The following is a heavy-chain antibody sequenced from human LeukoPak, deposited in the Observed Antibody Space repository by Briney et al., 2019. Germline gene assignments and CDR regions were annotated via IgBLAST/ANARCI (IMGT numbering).Heavy chain of an antibody. D-gene: IGHD6-19*01. CDR3: ARDGGGYSSAKYFDY. CDR1: GFTFSSYS. Sequence: GGSLRLSCAASGFTFSSYSMNWVRQAPGKGLEWISYISTSTTTIYYANSVKGRFTISRDNAKNSLYLQMNSLRAEDTAVYYCARDGGGYSSAKYFDYWGQGTLVTVSS. J-gene: IGHJ4*02. V-gene: IGHV3-48*04. CDR2: ISTSTTTI.